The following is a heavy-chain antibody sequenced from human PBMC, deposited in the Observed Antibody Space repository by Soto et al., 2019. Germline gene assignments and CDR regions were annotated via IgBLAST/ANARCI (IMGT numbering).Heavy chain of an antibody. Sequence: EVSLLESGGGLVQPGGSLRLSCAASGFTFSSYAMSWVRQAPGKGLEWVSAISGSGGSTYYADSVKGRFTISRDNSKNTLYLQMNSLRAEDTAVYYCARPTVTTDSYYYYGMDVWGQGTTVTVSS. D-gene: IGHD4-17*01. CDR2: ISGSGGST. J-gene: IGHJ6*02. CDR1: GFTFSSYA. V-gene: IGHV3-23*01. CDR3: ARPTVTTDSYYYYGMDV.